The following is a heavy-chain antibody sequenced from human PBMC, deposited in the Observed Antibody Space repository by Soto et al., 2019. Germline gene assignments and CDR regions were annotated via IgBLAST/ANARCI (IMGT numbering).Heavy chain of an antibody. CDR2: ISSNGGST. CDR3: ARESVLGQLDY. Sequence: GGSLRLSCAASGFTFSSYAMHWVRQAPGKGLEYVSAISSNGGSTYYADSVKGRFTISRDNSKNTLYLQMGSLRAEDMAVYYCARESVLGQLDYWGQGTLVTV. CDR1: GFTFSSYA. D-gene: IGHD2-8*02. J-gene: IGHJ4*02. V-gene: IGHV3-64*02.